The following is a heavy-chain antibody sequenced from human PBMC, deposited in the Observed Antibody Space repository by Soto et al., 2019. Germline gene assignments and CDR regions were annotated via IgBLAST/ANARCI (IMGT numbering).Heavy chain of an antibody. CDR1: GFSFRSYG. Sequence: QVRLVESGGGVAQPGRSLRLSCAASGFSFRSYGMHWVRQAPGKGLEWVAVIRFDGSNKNYADSVKGRFTISRDNSKNTLYLQMNSLRAEDTAVYYCARDGVVVTEILIWFDAWGQGTLVSVSS. CDR3: ARDGVVVTEILIWFDA. J-gene: IGHJ5*02. D-gene: IGHD2-21*02. V-gene: IGHV3-33*01. CDR2: IRFDGSNK.